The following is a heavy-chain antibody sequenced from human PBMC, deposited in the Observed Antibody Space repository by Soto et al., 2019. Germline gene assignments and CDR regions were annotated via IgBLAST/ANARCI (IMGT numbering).Heavy chain of an antibody. CDR2: TYHSGRT. D-gene: IGHD3-22*01. Sequence: QVHLQESGPGLVEPSQTLSLTCTVSGDSISSGDYYWSWIHQSPDKGLEWIGYTYHSGRTYYKPSLKSRVTISADTSKNQFSLKLSSVTAADTAVYYCARRHYYDSSGYADALDIWGQGTSVTVSS. CDR1: GDSISSGDYY. V-gene: IGHV4-30-4*01. CDR3: ARRHYYDSSGYADALDI. J-gene: IGHJ3*02.